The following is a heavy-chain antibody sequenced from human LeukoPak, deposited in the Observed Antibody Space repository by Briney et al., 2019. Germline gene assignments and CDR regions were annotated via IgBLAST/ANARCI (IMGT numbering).Heavy chain of an antibody. V-gene: IGHV4-59*01. CDR2: IYHSGGT. D-gene: IGHD3-10*01. J-gene: IGHJ4*02. CDR3: ARVGTYYRSLDS. CDR1: GGSINDAS. Sequence: PSETLSLTCTVSGGSINDASWNWIRQPPGQGLEWIGYIYHSGGTNYNPSLKSRVTISLDTSKNQFSLKLSSVTAADTAVYYCARVGTYYRSLDSWGQGTLVTASS.